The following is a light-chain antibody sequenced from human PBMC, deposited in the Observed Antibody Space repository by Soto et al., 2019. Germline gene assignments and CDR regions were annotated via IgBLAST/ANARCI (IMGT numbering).Light chain of an antibody. CDR2: AAS. CDR1: QGIRND. V-gene: IGKV1-6*01. CDR3: LRDNIYPWT. J-gene: IGKJ1*01. Sequence: AIQMTQSPSSLSASVGDRVTITCRASQGIRNDLSWYQQKPGKAPTLLIFAASTLQSGVPSRFSGSGSGTDFTLTISSLQPEDSATYYCLRDNIYPWTFGQGTKVEIK.